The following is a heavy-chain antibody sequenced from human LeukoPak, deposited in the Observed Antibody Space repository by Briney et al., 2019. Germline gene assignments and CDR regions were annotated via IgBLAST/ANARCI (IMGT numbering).Heavy chain of an antibody. D-gene: IGHD6-13*01. CDR1: GGSFSGYY. Sequence: SETLSLTCAVYGGSFSGYYWSWIRQPPGKGLEWIGEINHSGSTNYNPSLKSRVTISVDTSKNQFSLKLSSVTAADTAVYYCARLTAAAAGPNWFDPWGQGTLVTVSS. V-gene: IGHV4-34*01. CDR2: INHSGST. J-gene: IGHJ5*02. CDR3: ARLTAAAAGPNWFDP.